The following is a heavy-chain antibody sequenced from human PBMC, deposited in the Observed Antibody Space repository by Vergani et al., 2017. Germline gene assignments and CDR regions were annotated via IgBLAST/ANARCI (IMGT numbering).Heavy chain of an antibody. D-gene: IGHD4-17*01. CDR3: ATADRGYGVPIFDY. CDR2: FEPEDGEK. V-gene: IGHV1-24*01. Sequence: QVQLVQSGAEVKKPGASVTVSCKVSGYTLTELSMHWVRQAPGKGLEWMGGFEPEDGEKIYAQKCQGRVTMTEYTSTETAYMELSSLRSEDTAVYYCATADRGYGVPIFDYWGQGTLVTVSS. J-gene: IGHJ4*02. CDR1: GYTLTELS.